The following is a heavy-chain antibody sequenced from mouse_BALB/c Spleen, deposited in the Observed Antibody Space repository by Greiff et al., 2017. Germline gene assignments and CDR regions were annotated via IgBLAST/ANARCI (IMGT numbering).Heavy chain of an antibody. J-gene: IGHJ3*01. CDR2: ISYSGST. V-gene: IGHV3-2*02. D-gene: IGHD1-1*01. Sequence: EVKLQESGPGLVKPSQSLSLTCTVTGYSITSDYAWNWIRQFPGNKLEWMGYISYSGSTSYNPSLKSRISTTRDTSKNQFFLQLNSVTTEDTATYYCATDYYGSSYRWFAYWGQGTLVTVSA. CDR1: GYSITSDYA. CDR3: ATDYYGSSYRWFAY.